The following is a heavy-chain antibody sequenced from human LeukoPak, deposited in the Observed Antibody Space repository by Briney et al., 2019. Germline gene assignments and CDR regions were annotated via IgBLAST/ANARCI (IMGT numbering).Heavy chain of an antibody. D-gene: IGHD2-15*01. V-gene: IGHV4-4*07. CDR3: ARGYGYCSGGSCPWWFDP. Sequence: PSETLSLTCTVSGGSISSYYWSWIQQPAGKGLEWIGRIYTSGSTNYNPSLKSRVTMSVDTSKNQFSLKLSSVTAADTAVYYCARGYGYCSGGSCPWWFDPWGQGTLVTVSS. J-gene: IGHJ5*02. CDR1: GGSISSYY. CDR2: IYTSGST.